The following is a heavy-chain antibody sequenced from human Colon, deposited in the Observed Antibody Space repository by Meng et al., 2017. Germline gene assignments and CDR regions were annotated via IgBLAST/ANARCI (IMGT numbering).Heavy chain of an antibody. D-gene: IGHD1-14*01. V-gene: IGHV4-4*02. CDR1: GGPFISGNF. CDR3: CGGIAGTGRPLYFDY. Sequence: QVPLRVSGSGLRTPSVTLSLTCTVSGGPFISGNFWGWVRQTPGKGLEWIGEIYDYGRTNYNPSLMSRVTISIDKSKSQFSLDLSSVIAADTAVYYCCGGIAGTGRPLYFDYWGQGTLVTVSS. J-gene: IGHJ4*02. CDR2: IYDYGRT.